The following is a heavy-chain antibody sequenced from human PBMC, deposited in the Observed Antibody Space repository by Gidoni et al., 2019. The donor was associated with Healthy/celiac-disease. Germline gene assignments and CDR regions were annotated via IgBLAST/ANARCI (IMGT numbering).Heavy chain of an antibody. D-gene: IGHD6-13*01. CDR3: ALETRAAAGTWS. V-gene: IGHV4-38-2*01. CDR2: IYHSGST. Sequence: QVQLQESGPGLVKPSETLSLTCAVSGYSISSGYYWGWLRQPPGKGLEWIGSIYHSGSTYYNPSLKSRVTISVDTSKNQFSLKLSSVTAADTAVYYCALETRAAAGTWSWGQGTLVTVSS. J-gene: IGHJ5*02. CDR1: GYSISSGYY.